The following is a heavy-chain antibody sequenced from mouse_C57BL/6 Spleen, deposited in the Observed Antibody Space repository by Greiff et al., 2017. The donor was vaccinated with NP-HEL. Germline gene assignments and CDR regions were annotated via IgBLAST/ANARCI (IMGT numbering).Heavy chain of an antibody. CDR2: IYPGDGDT. V-gene: IGHV1-82*01. J-gene: IGHJ1*03. CDR1: GYAFSSSW. D-gene: IGHD1-1*01. Sequence: QVQLQQSGPELVKPGASVKISCKASGYAFSSSWMNWVKQRPGKGLEWIGRIYPGDGDTNYNGKFKGKATLTADKSSSTAYMQLSSLTSEDSAVYFCARKGTTVVATDWYFDVWGTGTTVTVSS. CDR3: ARKGTTVVATDWYFDV.